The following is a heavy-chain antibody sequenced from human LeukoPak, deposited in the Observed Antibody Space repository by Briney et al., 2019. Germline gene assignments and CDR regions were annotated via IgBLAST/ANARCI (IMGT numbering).Heavy chain of an antibody. CDR2: IKQDGSEV. CDR1: GFTFSSLW. J-gene: IGHJ4*02. CDR3: ACRQSDIRYYGVFDF. V-gene: IGHV3-7*01. Sequence: PGGSLRLSCVGSGFTFSSLWMSWVRQIPGKGLEWVANIKQDGSEVYYVDSVKGRFTISRDNAKNSLYLQMNSLRVEDTAVYYCACRQSDIRYYGVFDFWGQGSLVTVSS. D-gene: IGHD3-10*01.